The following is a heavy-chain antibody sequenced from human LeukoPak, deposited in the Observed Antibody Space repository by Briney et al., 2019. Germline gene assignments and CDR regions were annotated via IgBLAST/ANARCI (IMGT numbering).Heavy chain of an antibody. V-gene: IGHV1-2*02. CDR2: INPNSGGT. Sequence: ASVKVSCKTSGYTFTGYYKHWVRQAPGQGLEWMGWINPNSGGTNYAQKFQGRVTMTRDTSISTAYMELSRLRSDDTAVYYCASGTGYSGYDYFDYWGQGTLVTVSS. D-gene: IGHD5-12*01. CDR3: ASGTGYSGYDYFDY. CDR1: GYTFTGYY. J-gene: IGHJ4*02.